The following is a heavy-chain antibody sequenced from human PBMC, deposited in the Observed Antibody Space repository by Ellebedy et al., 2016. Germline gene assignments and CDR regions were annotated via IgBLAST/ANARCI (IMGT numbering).Heavy chain of an antibody. D-gene: IGHD2-15*01. CDR1: GGSLSSYY. J-gene: IGHJ4*02. V-gene: IGHV4-59*08. CDR2: IYYSGSA. CDR3: ARHAPSGRPKFDY. Sequence: SETLSLTCTVSGGSLSSYYWSWIRQPPGKGLEWIGYIYYSGSATYNPSLKSRVIISVDTSNNQFSLKLSSVTAADTAVYYCARHAPSGRPKFDYWGQGTLVTVSS.